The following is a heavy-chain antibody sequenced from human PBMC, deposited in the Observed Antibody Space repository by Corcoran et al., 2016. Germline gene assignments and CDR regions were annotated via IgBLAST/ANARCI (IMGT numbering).Heavy chain of an antibody. CDR2: ISYDGSNK. J-gene: IGHJ4*02. Sequence: QVQLVESGGGVVQPGRSLRLSCAASGFTFSSYGMHWVRQAPGKGLEWVAVISYDGSNKYYADSVKGRFTISRDNSKNTLYLQMNSLRAEDTAVYYCAKGARDITMIVKCWGQGTLVTVSS. CDR1: GFTFSSYG. CDR3: AKGARDITMIVKC. D-gene: IGHD3-22*01. V-gene: IGHV3-30*18.